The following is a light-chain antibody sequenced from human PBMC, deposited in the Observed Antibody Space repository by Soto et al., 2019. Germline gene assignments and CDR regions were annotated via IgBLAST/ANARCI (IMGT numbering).Light chain of an antibody. CDR3: QHYSNWLWT. CDR2: GAS. J-gene: IGKJ1*01. CDR1: QSVSSK. Sequence: EIVMTQSPATLSVSPGERATLSCRASQSVSSKLAWYQQKPGQGPRLLIYGASTRATGIPARFSGSGSGTEFTLTINSLQPEDFAVYYCQHYSNWLWTFGQGTKVEIK. V-gene: IGKV3-15*01.